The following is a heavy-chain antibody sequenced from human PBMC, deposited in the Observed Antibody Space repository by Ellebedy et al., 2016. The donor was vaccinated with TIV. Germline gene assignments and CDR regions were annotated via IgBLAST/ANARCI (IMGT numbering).Heavy chain of an antibody. CDR3: VRAIGTSSSY. J-gene: IGHJ4*02. CDR2: IKQDGSEK. CDR1: GFTFSTYW. V-gene: IGHV3-7*01. Sequence: GESLKISXAASGFTFSTYWMHWVRQAPGKGLEWVANIKQDGSEKYYVDSVKGRFTISRDNAKNSLYLQMNSLRAEDTAVYYCVRAIGTSSSYWGQGTLVTVSS. D-gene: IGHD6-6*01.